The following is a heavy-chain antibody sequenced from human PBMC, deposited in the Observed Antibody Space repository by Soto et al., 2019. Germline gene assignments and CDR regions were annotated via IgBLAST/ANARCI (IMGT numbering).Heavy chain of an antibody. Sequence: PSETLSLTCTVSGGSISSYYWSWIRQPPGKGLEWIGYIYYSGSTYYNPTLKSRVTISVDKSKNQFSLKLSSVTAADTAVYYCASVRGGYYYAMDVWGQGTTVTVSS. J-gene: IGHJ6*02. D-gene: IGHD3-10*02. CDR2: IYYSGST. V-gene: IGHV4-59*12. CDR3: ASVRGGYYYAMDV. CDR1: GGSISSYY.